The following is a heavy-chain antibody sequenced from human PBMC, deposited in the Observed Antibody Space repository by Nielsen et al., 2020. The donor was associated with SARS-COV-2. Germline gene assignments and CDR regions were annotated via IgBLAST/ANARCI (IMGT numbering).Heavy chain of an antibody. Sequence: VRQMPGKGLEWVSAISGGGGSTYSGDSVKGRFTITRDNSKNTLYLQMNSLRAEDTAVYYCAKDRDPKSTCGGVIVFGFWGQGTLVTVSS. J-gene: IGHJ4*02. CDR3: AKDRDPKSTCGGVIVFGF. V-gene: IGHV3-23*01. D-gene: IGHD3-16*02. CDR2: ISGGGGST.